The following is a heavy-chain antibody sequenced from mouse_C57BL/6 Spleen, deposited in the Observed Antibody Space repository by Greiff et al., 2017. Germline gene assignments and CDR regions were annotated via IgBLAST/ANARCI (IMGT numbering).Heavy chain of an antibody. CDR3: ARFGDYDYGYAMDY. V-gene: IGHV1-52*01. CDR1: GYTFTSYW. Sequence: QVQLQQPGAELVRPGSSVKLSCKASGYTFTSYWMHWVKQRPIQGLEWIGNIDPSDSETHYNQKFKDKATLTVDKSSSTAYMQLSSLTSEDSAVXYCARFGDYDYGYAMDYWGQGTSVTVSS. J-gene: IGHJ4*01. CDR2: IDPSDSET. D-gene: IGHD2-4*01.